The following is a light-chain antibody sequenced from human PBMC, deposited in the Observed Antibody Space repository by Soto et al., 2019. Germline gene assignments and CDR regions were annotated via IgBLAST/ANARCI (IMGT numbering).Light chain of an antibody. CDR3: QEYRTYA. CDR2: DAS. J-gene: IGKJ2*01. V-gene: IGKV1-5*02. Sequence: DIQMTQSPSTLSAYVGDRVTIICRASHNISDWLAWYQQKPGKAPELLISDASTLATGVPSRFSGSGSGTEFTLTIGRLQTDDSATYFCQEYRTYAFGPGTKVDIK. CDR1: HNISDW.